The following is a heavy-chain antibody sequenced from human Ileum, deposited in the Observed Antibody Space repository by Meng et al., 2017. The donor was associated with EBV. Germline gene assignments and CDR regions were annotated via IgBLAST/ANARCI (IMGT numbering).Heavy chain of an antibody. CDR3: ARWTPGRGYSDY. J-gene: IGHJ4*02. Sequence: QFPRVRSRLVGSGPGAAVKGSCRFSCYAFKGFTVRLVRPAPGQGLEGMAWVGAHDGDTSHAPKFQGRVTERADSPTATAYMELRNLRSDDAAVYYCARWTPGRGYSDYWGQGTLVTVSS. CDR2: VGAHDGDT. CDR1: CYAFKGFT. V-gene: IGHV1-18*01. D-gene: IGHD3-10*01.